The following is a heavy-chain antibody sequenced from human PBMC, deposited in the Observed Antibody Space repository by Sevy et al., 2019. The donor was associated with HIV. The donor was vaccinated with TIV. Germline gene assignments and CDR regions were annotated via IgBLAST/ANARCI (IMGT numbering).Heavy chain of an antibody. CDR3: ARGWGSSSIDY. V-gene: IGHV4-59*13. D-gene: IGHD6-6*01. CDR1: GGSISSYY. CDR2: IYYSGST. J-gene: IGHJ4*02. Sequence: SETLSLTCTVSGGSISSYYWRWIRQPPGKGLEWIGYIYYSGSTNYNPSLKSRVTISVDTSKNQFSLKLSSVTAADTAVYYCARGWGSSSIDYWGQGTLVTVSS.